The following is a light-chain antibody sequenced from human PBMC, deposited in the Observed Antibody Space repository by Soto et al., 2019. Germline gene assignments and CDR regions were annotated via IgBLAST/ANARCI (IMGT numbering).Light chain of an antibody. CDR1: QNIGSN. CDR2: GAS. CDR3: QQYYNWPPYT. J-gene: IGKJ2*01. V-gene: IGKV3-15*01. Sequence: EVVMTQSPATLSASPGERVILSCRASQNIGSNLAWYQQRPGQAPRLLMYGASTRATETPARFSVSGSATDFTLTISSLQSEDFAVYYCQQYYNWPPYTFGQGTKLEIK.